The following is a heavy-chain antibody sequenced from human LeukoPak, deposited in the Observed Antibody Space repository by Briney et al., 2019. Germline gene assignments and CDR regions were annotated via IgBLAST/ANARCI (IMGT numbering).Heavy chain of an antibody. J-gene: IGHJ4*02. CDR3: ARASVGSEALDY. CDR2: ISAYNGNT. Sequence: ASVKVSCKASGYAFTSYGISWVRQAPGQGLEWMGWISAYNGNTNYAQKLQGRVTMTTDTSTSTAYMELRSLRSDDTAVYHCARASVGSEALDYWGQGTLVTVSS. CDR1: GYAFTSYG. V-gene: IGHV1-18*01. D-gene: IGHD2-15*01.